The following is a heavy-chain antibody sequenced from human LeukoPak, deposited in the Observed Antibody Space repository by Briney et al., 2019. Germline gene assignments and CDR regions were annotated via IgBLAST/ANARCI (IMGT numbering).Heavy chain of an antibody. CDR3: ARRTSYYYYGMDV. D-gene: IGHD1-14*01. J-gene: IGHJ6*02. CDR2: IYYSGST. V-gene: IGHV4-59*01. CDR1: GGSISSYY. Sequence: SETLSLTCTVSGGSISSYYWSWIRQPPGKGLEWIGYIYYSGSTNYNPSLKSRVTISVDTSKNQFSLKLSSVTAADTAVYYCARRTSYYYYGMDVWGQGTTVTVSS.